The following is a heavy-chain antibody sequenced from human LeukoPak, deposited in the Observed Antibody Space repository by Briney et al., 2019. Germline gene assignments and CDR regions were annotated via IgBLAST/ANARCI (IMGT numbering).Heavy chain of an antibody. CDR3: ARAVRAHPPADF. CDR1: GFSFSSYW. Sequence: PGGSLRLSCAASGFSFSSYWMHWVRQAPGKGLEWVSRMNSDGSSTTYADSVKGRSSISRDNAKNTLYLHMSSLRAEDTGVYYCARAVRAHPPADFWGQGTLVTVSS. D-gene: IGHD3-3*01. CDR2: MNSDGSST. V-gene: IGHV3-74*01. J-gene: IGHJ4*02.